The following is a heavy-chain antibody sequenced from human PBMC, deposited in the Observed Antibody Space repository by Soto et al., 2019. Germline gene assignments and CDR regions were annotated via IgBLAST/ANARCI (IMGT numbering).Heavy chain of an antibody. CDR3: ASGGGDDTFDY. J-gene: IGHJ4*02. CDR2: ISSSSSYI. CDR1: GFTFISYS. D-gene: IGHD5-12*01. Sequence: GGSLRLSCAASGFTFISYSMNWVRQAPGKGLEWVSSISSSSSYIYYADSVKGRFTISRDNAKNSLYLQMNSLRAEDTAVYYCASGGGDDTFDYWGQGTLLTVSS. V-gene: IGHV3-21*01.